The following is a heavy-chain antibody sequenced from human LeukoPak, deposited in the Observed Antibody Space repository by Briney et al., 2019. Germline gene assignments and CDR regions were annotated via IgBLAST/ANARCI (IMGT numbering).Heavy chain of an antibody. CDR2: IYTSGST. Sequence: SETLSLTCTVSGGSISSYYWSWIRQPAGKGLEWIGHIYTSGSTNYNPSLKSRVTISVDTSKNQFSLKLSSVTAADTAVYYCARDPGIAAAGIDAWGQGTTVTVSS. V-gene: IGHV4-4*07. CDR3: ARDPGIAAAGIDA. CDR1: GGSISSYY. D-gene: IGHD6-13*01. J-gene: IGHJ6*02.